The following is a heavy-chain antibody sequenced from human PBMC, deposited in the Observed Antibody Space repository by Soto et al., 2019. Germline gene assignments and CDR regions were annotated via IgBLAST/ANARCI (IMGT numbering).Heavy chain of an antibody. V-gene: IGHV3-11*01. D-gene: IGHD1-1*01. CDR2: ISTSGSTI. CDR3: ARETVPPWFDP. CDR1: RFMFSDYY. J-gene: IGHJ5*02. Sequence: QVQLVESGGGLVKPGGSLRLSCAASRFMFSDYYISWIRQAPGKGLEWVSYISTSGSTIYYADSVKGRFTISRDNAKNSLYLQMNSLRAEDTAVYYCARETVPPWFDPWGQGTLVTVSS.